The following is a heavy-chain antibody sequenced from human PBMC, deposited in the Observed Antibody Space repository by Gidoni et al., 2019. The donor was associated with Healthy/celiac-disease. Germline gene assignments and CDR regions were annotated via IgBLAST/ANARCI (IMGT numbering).Heavy chain of an antibody. D-gene: IGHD5-18*01. CDR2: ISYDGSNK. V-gene: IGHV3-30-3*01. CDR1: GFTFSSYA. Sequence: QVQLVESGGGVVQPGRSLRLSCAASGFTFSSYAMHWVRQAPGKGLEWVAVISYDGSNKYYADSVKGRFTISRDNSKNTLYLQMNSLRAEDTAVYYCARDDVDTAMVWTFDYWGQGTLVTVSS. J-gene: IGHJ4*02. CDR3: ARDDVDTAMVWTFDY.